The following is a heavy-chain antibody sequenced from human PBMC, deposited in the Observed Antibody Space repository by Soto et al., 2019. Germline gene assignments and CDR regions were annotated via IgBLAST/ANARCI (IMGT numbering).Heavy chain of an antibody. J-gene: IGHJ6*02. CDR1: GGSISSYY. D-gene: IGHD4-17*01. V-gene: IGHV4-59*01. CDR3: ARAAVTHERYHYGMDV. Sequence: PSETLSLTCTVSGGSISSYYWSWIRQSPGKGLEWIGCIYYNGNTNYNPSLKSRVTISVNTSKNQFSLRLTSVTAADTAVYYCARAAVTHERYHYGMDVWGQGTTVTVSS. CDR2: IYYNGNT.